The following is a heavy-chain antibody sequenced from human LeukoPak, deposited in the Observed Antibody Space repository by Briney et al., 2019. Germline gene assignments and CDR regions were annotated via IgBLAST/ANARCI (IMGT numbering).Heavy chain of an antibody. V-gene: IGHV3-7*01. CDR1: GFTFSSYS. D-gene: IGHD3-22*01. J-gene: IGHJ4*02. CDR2: IKQDGSEK. Sequence: GGSLRLSCAASGFTFSSYSMTWVRQAPGKGLEWVANIKQDGSEKYYVDSVKGQFTISRDNGKNSLHLQMNSLRAEDTAVYYCARSRITMIVLVMTKYYFDYWGQGTLVTVSS. CDR3: ARSRITMIVLVMTKYYFDY.